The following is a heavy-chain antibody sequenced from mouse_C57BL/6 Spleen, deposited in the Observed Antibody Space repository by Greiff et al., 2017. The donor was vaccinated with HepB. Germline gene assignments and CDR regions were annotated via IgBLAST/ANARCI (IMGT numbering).Heavy chain of an antibody. D-gene: IGHD3-2*02. CDR3: AIDSSGPWFAY. Sequence: DVQLQESGPGLVKPSQSLSLTCSVTGYSITSGYYWNWIRQFPGNKLEWMGYISYDGSNNYNPSLKNRISITRDTSKNQFFLKLNSVTTEDTATYECAIDSSGPWFAYWGQGTLVTVSA. V-gene: IGHV3-6*01. CDR2: ISYDGSN. J-gene: IGHJ3*01. CDR1: GYSITSGYY.